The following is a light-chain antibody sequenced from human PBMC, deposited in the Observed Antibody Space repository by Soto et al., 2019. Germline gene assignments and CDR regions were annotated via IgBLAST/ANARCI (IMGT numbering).Light chain of an antibody. CDR1: QSIGSW. CDR2: DAS. CDR3: QHYGGMWT. V-gene: IGKV1-5*01. J-gene: IGKJ1*01. Sequence: DIQMTQSPSTLSASVGDRVTITCRASQSIGSWLAWYQQKPGKAPQILIYDASTLKNGVPSRFSASGSGTEFTLIISSLQPDDFATYYCQHYGGMWTFGQGTKVDIK.